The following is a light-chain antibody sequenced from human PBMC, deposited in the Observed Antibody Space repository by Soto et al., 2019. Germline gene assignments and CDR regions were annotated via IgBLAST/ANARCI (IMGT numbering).Light chain of an antibody. CDR1: QSVSSRY. Sequence: EIVLTQSRGTLSLSPGARDTLSCRASQSVSSRYLGWYQQKPGKAPRLLIYGASSRATGIPDRSSGSGSGTDFTLTISRLEPEDFAVYYCQQYGSSLITFGQGTRLEIK. CDR3: QQYGSSLIT. V-gene: IGKV3-20*01. J-gene: IGKJ5*01. CDR2: GAS.